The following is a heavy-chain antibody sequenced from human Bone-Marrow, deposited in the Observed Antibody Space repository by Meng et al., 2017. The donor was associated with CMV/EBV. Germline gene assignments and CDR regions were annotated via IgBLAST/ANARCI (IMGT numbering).Heavy chain of an antibody. CDR2: ISYDGSNK. CDR1: TFSSYA. V-gene: IGHV3-30*04. CDR3: ARGRGVTTAIKGYNWFDP. D-gene: IGHD4-17*01. Sequence: TFSSYAMHWVRQAPGKELGWVAVISYDGSNKYYADSVKGRFTISRDNSKNTLYLQMNSLRAEDTAVYYCARGRGVTTAIKGYNWFDPWGQGTLVTVSS. J-gene: IGHJ5*02.